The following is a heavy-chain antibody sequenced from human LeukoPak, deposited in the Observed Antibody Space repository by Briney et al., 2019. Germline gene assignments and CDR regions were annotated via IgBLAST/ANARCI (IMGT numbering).Heavy chain of an antibody. J-gene: IGHJ6*02. CDR2: INPSGGST. Sequence: ASVKVSCKASGYTFTSYYMHWVRQAPGQGLEWMGIINPSGGSTSCAQKFQGRVTMTRDTSTSTVYMELSSLRSEDTAVYYCARDLEQWLVRNGMDVWGQGTTVTVSS. CDR3: ARDLEQWLVRNGMDV. D-gene: IGHD6-19*01. V-gene: IGHV1-46*01. CDR1: GYTFTSYY.